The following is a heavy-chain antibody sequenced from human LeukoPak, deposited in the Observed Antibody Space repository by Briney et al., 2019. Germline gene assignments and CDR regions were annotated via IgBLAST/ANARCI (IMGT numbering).Heavy chain of an antibody. D-gene: IGHD3-22*01. CDR3: ARGASYYDSSGYSPRRGMDV. V-gene: IGHV3-48*02. Sequence: PGGSLRLSCAASGFTFSSYSMNWVRQAPGKGLEWVSYISSSSSTIYYADSVKGRFTISRDNAKNSLYLQMNSLRDEDTAVYYCARGASYYDSSGYSPRRGMDVWGQGTTVTVSS. CDR1: GFTFSSYS. CDR2: ISSSSSTI. J-gene: IGHJ6*02.